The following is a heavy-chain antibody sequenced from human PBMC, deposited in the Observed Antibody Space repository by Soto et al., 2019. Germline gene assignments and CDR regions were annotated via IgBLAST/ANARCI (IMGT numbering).Heavy chain of an antibody. CDR3: AKASLPGGRQRNNWFDP. D-gene: IGHD3-16*01. V-gene: IGHV3-23*01. J-gene: IGHJ5*02. CDR2: INGGGDST. Sequence: PGGSLRLSCAASGLTFSNYAMNWVRQAPGKGLEWVSSINGGGDSTYSADSVKGRFTISRNNFKNTLYLQMNSLRAEDTAVYYCAKASLPGGRQRNNWFDPWGHGTLVTVSS. CDR1: GLTFSNYA.